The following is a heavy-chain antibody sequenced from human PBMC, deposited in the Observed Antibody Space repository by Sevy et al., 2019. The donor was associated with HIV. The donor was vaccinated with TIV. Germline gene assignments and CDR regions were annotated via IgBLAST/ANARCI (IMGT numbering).Heavy chain of an antibody. Sequence: GGSLRLSCAASGFTFSSYDMYWVRQATGKALEWVSAIGTAGDTYYPGSVKDRFTISRENAKNSLYLHMNSLRAGDTAVYYCARARAYRSSTSCSYYFDYWGQGTLVTVSS. CDR3: ARARAYRSSTSCSYYFDY. D-gene: IGHD2-2*01. J-gene: IGHJ4*02. CDR2: IGTAGDT. V-gene: IGHV3-13*01. CDR1: GFTFSSYD.